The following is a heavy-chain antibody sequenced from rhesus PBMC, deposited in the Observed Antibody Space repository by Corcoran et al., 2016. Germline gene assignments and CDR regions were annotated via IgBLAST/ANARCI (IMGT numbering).Heavy chain of an antibody. V-gene: IGHV4-80*01. CDR2: INGNSGST. CDR3: ARYGVSSGWSGYIDY. D-gene: IGHD6S26*01. CDR1: GGSLNNYW. J-gene: IGHJ4*01. Sequence: VKPSETLSLTCAVSGGSLNNYWWSWIRQSPGKGLEWIGEINGNSGSTNYNPSLKSRVTISKDASKNQFSLKVNSVTAADTAVYYCARYGVSSGWSGYIDYWGQGALVTVSS.